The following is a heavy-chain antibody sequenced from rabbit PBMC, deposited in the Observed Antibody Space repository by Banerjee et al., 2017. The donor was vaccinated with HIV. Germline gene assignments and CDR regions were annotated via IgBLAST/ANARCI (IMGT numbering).Heavy chain of an antibody. CDR2: ISTDKGYT. J-gene: IGHJ4*01. V-gene: IGHV1S40*01. D-gene: IGHD7-1*01. Sequence: QSLEESGGDLVKPGASLTLACTASGFSFSSRFYMCWVRQAPGKGLEWIGCISTDKGYTDYATWAKGRFTISKTSSTTVTLQMTSLTAADTATYFCARDDAGDSAFYFNLWGQGTLVTVS. CDR1: GFSFSSRFY. CDR3: ARDDAGDSAFYFNL.